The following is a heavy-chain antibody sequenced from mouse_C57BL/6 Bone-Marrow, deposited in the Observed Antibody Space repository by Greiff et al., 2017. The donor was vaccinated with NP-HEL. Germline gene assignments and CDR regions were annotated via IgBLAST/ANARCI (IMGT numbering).Heavy chain of an antibody. CDR1: GFNIKDYY. CDR3: AREGLDYYGSSYYFDY. J-gene: IGHJ2*01. Sequence: DVKLVESGAELVKPGASVKLSCTASGFNIKDYYMHWVKQRTEQGLEWIGRIDPEDGETKYAPKFQGKATITADTSSNTAYLQLSSLTSEDTAVYYCAREGLDYYGSSYYFDYWGQGTTLTVSS. CDR2: IDPEDGET. V-gene: IGHV14-2*01. D-gene: IGHD1-1*01.